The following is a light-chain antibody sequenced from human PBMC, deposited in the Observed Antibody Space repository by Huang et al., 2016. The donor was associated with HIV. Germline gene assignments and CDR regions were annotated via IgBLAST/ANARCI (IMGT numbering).Light chain of an antibody. CDR2: GTS. J-gene: IGKJ5*01. CDR3: QQYGCSPPLT. CDR1: QSVSSKY. V-gene: IGKV3-20*01. Sequence: PGTLSLSPGGRATLSCRASQSVSSKYLAWYQQKPGQPPRILIYGTSTRAPGIPDRFSGSGSGTDFTLTISRLEPEDFAVYYRQQYGCSPPLTVGQGTRLEIK.